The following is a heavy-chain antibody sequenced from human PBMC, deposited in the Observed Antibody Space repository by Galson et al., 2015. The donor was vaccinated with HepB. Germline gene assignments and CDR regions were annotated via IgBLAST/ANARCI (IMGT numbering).Heavy chain of an antibody. CDR2: ISAYNGNT. CDR3: ARATTVTILSRYAFEI. J-gene: IGHJ3*02. D-gene: IGHD4-17*01. V-gene: IGHV1-18*01. CDR1: GYTFTTYG. Sequence: SVKVSCKASGYTFTTYGISWVRQAPGQGLEWMGWISAYNGNTNYAQKFQGRVTMTTDTSTSTAYMELRSLRSDDTAVHYCARATTVTILSRYAFEIWGQGTMVTVSS.